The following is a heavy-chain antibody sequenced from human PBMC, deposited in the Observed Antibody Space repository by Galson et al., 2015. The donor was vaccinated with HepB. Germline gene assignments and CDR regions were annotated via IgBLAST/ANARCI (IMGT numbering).Heavy chain of an antibody. J-gene: IGHJ6*02. CDR1: GFTFSDYF. CDR2: ISSSSTFT. Sequence: LRLSCAASGFTFSDYFVSWIRQAPGKGLEWVSYISSSSTFTNYADSVKGRFTISRDNAKNSLYLQMNSPRADDTAVYYCARDVSYYASGSRWGMDVWGQGTTVTVSS. D-gene: IGHD3-10*01. V-gene: IGHV3-11*05. CDR3: ARDVSYYASGSRWGMDV.